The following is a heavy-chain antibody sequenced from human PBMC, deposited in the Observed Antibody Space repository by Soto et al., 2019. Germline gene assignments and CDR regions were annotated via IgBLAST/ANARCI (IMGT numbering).Heavy chain of an antibody. CDR1: GGTLSSYA. D-gene: IGHD2-2*01. Sequence: ASVKVSCKASGGTLSSYAISWVRQAPGQGLEWMGGIIPIFGTANYAQKFQGRVTITADESTSTAYMELSSLRSEDTAVYYSARDRGDCSSTSFPDAFDIWGQGTMVTVSS. CDR3: ARDRGDCSSTSFPDAFDI. V-gene: IGHV1-69*13. J-gene: IGHJ3*02. CDR2: IIPIFGTA.